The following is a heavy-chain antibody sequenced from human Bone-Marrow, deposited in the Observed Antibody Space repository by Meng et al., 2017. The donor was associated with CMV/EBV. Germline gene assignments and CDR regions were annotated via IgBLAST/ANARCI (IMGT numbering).Heavy chain of an antibody. V-gene: IGHV3-15*01. D-gene: IGHD3-9*01. Sequence: WVRQAPGKGLEWVGRIKSKTDGGTTDYAAPVKGRFTISRDDSKNTLYLQMNSLKTEDTAVYYCTTTEQAYYDILTGYYTEFYWYFDLWGRGTLVTVSS. CDR3: TTTEQAYYDILTGYYTEFYWYFDL. CDR2: IKSKTDGGTT. J-gene: IGHJ2*01.